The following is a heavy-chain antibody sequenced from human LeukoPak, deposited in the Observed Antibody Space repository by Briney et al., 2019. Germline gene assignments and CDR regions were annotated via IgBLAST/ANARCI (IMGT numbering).Heavy chain of an antibody. D-gene: IGHD4-17*01. J-gene: IGHJ3*02. CDR2: ISGSGGST. Sequence: GGALRLSCAASGFTFSSYAMSWVRQAPGKGLEWVSAISGSGGSTYYAHSVKGRFTISRDNSKNTLFLQVNSLRAEDTAVYYCGKDPNGDYVGAFDMWGQGTMVTVSP. CDR1: GFTFSSYA. CDR3: GKDPNGDYVGAFDM. V-gene: IGHV3-23*01.